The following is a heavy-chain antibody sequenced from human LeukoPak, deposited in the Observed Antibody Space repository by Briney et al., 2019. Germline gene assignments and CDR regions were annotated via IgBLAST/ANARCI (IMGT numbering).Heavy chain of an antibody. CDR1: GFTFSKYY. J-gene: IGHJ4*02. V-gene: IGHV3-11*01. CDR2: ISGTGSTI. Sequence: GGSQRLSCTASGFTFSKYYMSWIRQAPGKGLEWVTYISGTGSTIYYADSVKGRFTISRDNAKNSLYLQMNSLRAEDTAVYYCARDLGPDYWGQGTLVTVSS. CDR3: ARDLGPDY.